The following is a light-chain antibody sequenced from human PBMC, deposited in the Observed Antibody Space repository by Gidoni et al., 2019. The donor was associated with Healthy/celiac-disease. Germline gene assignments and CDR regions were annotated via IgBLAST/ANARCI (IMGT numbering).Light chain of an antibody. CDR3: CSYACSYITWV. V-gene: IGLV2-11*01. CDR2: DVS. CDR1: SSDVGGYND. J-gene: IGLJ3*02. Sequence: QSALTQPGSVSGSPGQSVTISCTGTSSDVGGYNDVSWYQQHPGKAPTLMIYDVSTRPSGFPDRFSCSTSGNTASLTISGLQADDEAASYCCSYACSYITWVFGGGTKLTVL.